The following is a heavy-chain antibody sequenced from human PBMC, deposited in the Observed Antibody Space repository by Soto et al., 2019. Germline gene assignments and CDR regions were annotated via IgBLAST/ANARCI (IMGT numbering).Heavy chain of an antibody. J-gene: IGHJ6*02. Sequence: PGGSLRLSCAASGITFSTFAMSWVRQAPGKGLEWVSAISGSGGSTYYADSVKGRFTISRDKSKNTLYLQMNSLRAEDTALYYCARAFDFWSGYPPGLDVWGQGTTVTVSS. V-gene: IGHV3-23*01. CDR1: GITFSTFA. CDR3: ARAFDFWSGYPPGLDV. CDR2: ISGSGGST. D-gene: IGHD3-3*01.